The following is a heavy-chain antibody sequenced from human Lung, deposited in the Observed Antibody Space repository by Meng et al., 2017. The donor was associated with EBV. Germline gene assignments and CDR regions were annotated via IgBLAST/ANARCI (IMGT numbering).Heavy chain of an antibody. CDR1: GYAFTTYG. D-gene: IGHD2/OR15-2a*01. CDR2: IHPKFATT. V-gene: IGHV1-69*13. J-gene: IGHJ1*01. CDR3: AQQLLPMGAFFQH. Sequence: QVQLVQSGAEVKKPGASWKVSCKTSGYAFTTYGVTWVRQAPGQGLEWMAEIHPKFATTNFAQNFQGRVTLSADESSTTVYMELTSLRSEDTAVYYCAQQLLPMGAFFQHWGQGTLVTVSS.